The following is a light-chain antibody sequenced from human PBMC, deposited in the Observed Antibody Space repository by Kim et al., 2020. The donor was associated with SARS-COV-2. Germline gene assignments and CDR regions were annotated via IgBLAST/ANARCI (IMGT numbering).Light chain of an antibody. CDR2: EVS. J-gene: IGLJ3*02. Sequence: QSALTQPASVSGSPGQSITISCTGTSSDVGGYNYVSWYQQHPGKAPKLMIYEVSNRPSGLSNRFSGSKSGNTASLTISGLQAEDEADYYCSSYTSSNIWVFGGGTKLTVL. CDR1: SSDVGGYNY. CDR3: SSYTSSNIWV. V-gene: IGLV2-14*01.